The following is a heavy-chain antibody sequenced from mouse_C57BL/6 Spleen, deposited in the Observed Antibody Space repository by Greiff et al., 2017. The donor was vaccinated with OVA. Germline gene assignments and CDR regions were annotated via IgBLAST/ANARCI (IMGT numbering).Heavy chain of an antibody. D-gene: IGHD3-2*02. Sequence: VQLQESGPELVKPGASVKISCKASGYAFSSSWMNWVKQRPGKGLEWIGRIYPGDGDTNYNGKFKGKATLTADKSSSTAYMQLSSLTSEDSAVYFCARSRDSSGYVAYWGQGTLVTVSA. J-gene: IGHJ3*01. CDR2: IYPGDGDT. V-gene: IGHV1-82*01. CDR1: GYAFSSSW. CDR3: ARSRDSSGYVAY.